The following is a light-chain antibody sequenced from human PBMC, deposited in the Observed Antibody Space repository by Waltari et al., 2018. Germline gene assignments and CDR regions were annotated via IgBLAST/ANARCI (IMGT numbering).Light chain of an antibody. CDR1: SGHTTYA. CDR3: QTWITGSRI. V-gene: IGLV4-69*01. J-gene: IGLJ2*01. Sequence: QVVLTHSPSASASLGASVKLTCTLNSGHTTYAIAWYQQQPQKGPRFVLKINSDGTDIRGDGIPDRFSGSLSGAERYLTISSLKSEDEADYFCQTWITGSRIFGRGTRLTVL. CDR2: INSDGTD.